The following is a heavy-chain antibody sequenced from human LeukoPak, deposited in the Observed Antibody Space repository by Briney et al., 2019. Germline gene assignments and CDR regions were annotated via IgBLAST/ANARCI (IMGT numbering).Heavy chain of an antibody. CDR2: ISRSVSST. CDR1: GFTFSNYA. J-gene: IGHJ4*02. Sequence: GGSLRLSCAASGFTFSNYAMSWVRQAPGKGLEWVSSISRSVSSTYYADSVKGRFSIFRDDSKNTLYLQMNSLRAEDTAVYFCAKASVIVVVIRGTDSSKQFFFDYWGQGALVTVSS. V-gene: IGHV3-23*01. CDR3: AKASVIVVVIRGTDSSKQFFFDY. D-gene: IGHD3-22*01.